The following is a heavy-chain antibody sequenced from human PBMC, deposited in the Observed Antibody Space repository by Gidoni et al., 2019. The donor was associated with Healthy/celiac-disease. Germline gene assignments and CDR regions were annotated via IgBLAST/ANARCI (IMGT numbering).Heavy chain of an antibody. Sequence: QVQLQQWGAGLLQPSETLSLTCAVYGGSFSGYYWSWVRQPPGKGLEWIGEINHSETTNYNPSLKSRVTISVDTSKNQFSLKLSSVTAADTAVYYCARSRRYYYGSGSYYNFWGQGTLVTVSS. CDR1: GGSFSGYY. V-gene: IGHV4-34*01. CDR3: ARSRRYYYGSGSYYNF. D-gene: IGHD3-10*01. CDR2: INHSETT. J-gene: IGHJ4*02.